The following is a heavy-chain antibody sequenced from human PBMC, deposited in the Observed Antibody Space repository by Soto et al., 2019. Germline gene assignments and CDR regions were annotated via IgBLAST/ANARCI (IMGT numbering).Heavy chain of an antibody. Sequence: PGGSLRLSCAASGFTFSSYAMHWVRQAPGKGLEWVAVISYDGSNQYYADSVKGRFTISRDNSKDTVYLQMHSLRPEDTSVYFCAKGTPVNGDYALDYWG. J-gene: IGHJ4*01. D-gene: IGHD4-17*01. V-gene: IGHV3-30*04. CDR3: AKGTPVNGDYALDY. CDR1: GFTFSSYA. CDR2: ISYDGSNQ.